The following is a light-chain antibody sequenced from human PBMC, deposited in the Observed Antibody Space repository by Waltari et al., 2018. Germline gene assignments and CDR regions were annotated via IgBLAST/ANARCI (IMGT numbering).Light chain of an antibody. CDR3: QSYDSSLSGGV. CDR1: SPTIGAGYD. V-gene: IGLV1-40*01. J-gene: IGLJ2*01. Sequence: QSVLTLPPSVSGAPVQRVTIPRTGSSPTIGAGYDVHWYQQLPGTAPKLLIYGNSNRPSGVPDRFSGSKSGTSASLAITGLQAEDEADYYCQSYDSSLSGGVFGGGTKLTVL. CDR2: GNS.